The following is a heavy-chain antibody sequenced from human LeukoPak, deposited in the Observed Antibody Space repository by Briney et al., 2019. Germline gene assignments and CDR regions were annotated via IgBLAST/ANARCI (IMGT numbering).Heavy chain of an antibody. V-gene: IGHV4-39*01. J-gene: IGHJ3*02. CDR2: IYYSGSTYT. Sequence: PSETLSLTCTVSDGSISSNSYYWGWIRQPPGKGLEWIGSIYYSGSTYTYYNPSLQSRVNILVGTSKKQFSLKLSSVTAADTALYYCARSKSIVGSTAAFDIWGQGTMVTVSS. D-gene: IGHD1-26*01. CDR1: DGSISSNSYY. CDR3: ARSKSIVGSTAAFDI.